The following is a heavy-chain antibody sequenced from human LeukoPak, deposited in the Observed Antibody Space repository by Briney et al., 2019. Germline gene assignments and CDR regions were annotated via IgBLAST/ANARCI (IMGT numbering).Heavy chain of an antibody. Sequence: GGSLRLSCAASGFTFSSYSMNWVRQAPGKGLEWVSVIYSGGSTYYADSVKGRFTISRDNSKNTLYLQMNSLRAEDTAVYYCARSAAAGHQRFDYWGQGTLVTVSS. CDR3: ARSAAAGHQRFDY. D-gene: IGHD6-13*01. CDR1: GFTFSSYS. V-gene: IGHV3-53*01. CDR2: IYSGGST. J-gene: IGHJ4*02.